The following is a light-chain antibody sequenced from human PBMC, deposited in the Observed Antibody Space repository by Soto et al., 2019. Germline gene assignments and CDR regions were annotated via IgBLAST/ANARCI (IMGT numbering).Light chain of an antibody. CDR3: HQYDSYPYT. J-gene: IGKJ2*01. CDR1: QSISKW. V-gene: IGKV1-5*01. CDR2: DAS. Sequence: DILMTQSPSILSASVGDTVSITCRASQSISKWVAWYQQRAGKAPNALIFDASNSEKGVPSRFSGSGSGTEFTLIISGLQPEDFATYYCHQYDSYPYTLGQGTKLEI.